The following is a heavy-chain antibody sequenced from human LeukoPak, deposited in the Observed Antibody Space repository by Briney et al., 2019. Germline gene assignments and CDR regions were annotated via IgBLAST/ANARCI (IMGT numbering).Heavy chain of an antibody. V-gene: IGHV1-8*01. Sequence: GASVKVSCKASGYTFTSYDINWVRQATGQGLEWMGWVNPNSGNTGYAQKFQGRVTMTRNTSISTAYMELSSLRSEDTAVYYCARVLTNGDLPGYWGQGTLVTVSS. J-gene: IGHJ4*02. D-gene: IGHD3-10*01. CDR2: VNPNSGNT. CDR3: ARVLTNGDLPGY. CDR1: GYTFTSYD.